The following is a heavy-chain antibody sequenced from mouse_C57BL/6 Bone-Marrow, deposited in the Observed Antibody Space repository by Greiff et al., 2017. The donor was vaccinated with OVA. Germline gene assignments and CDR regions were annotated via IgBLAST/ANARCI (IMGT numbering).Heavy chain of an antibody. D-gene: IGHD1-1*01. CDR2: INPGSGGT. CDR3: ARSLGSSYERYFDV. CDR1: GYAFTNYL. Sequence: VQLQQSGAELVRPGTSVKVSCKASGYAFTNYLIEWVKQRPGQGLEWIGVINPGSGGTNYNEKFKGKATLTADKSSSTAYMQLSSLTSEDSAVYFCARSLGSSYERYFDVWGTGTTVTVSS. J-gene: IGHJ1*03. V-gene: IGHV1-54*01.